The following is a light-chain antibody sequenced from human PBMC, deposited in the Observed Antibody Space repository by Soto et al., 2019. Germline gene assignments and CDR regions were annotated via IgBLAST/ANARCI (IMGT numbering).Light chain of an antibody. CDR1: QSVSSN. CDR3: QPYNNWPLT. J-gene: IGKJ4*01. CDR2: AAS. Sequence: EVVMTQSPATLSVSPRERATLSCRASQSVSSNLAWYQQRPGQTPRLLIYAASTRATGVPARFSGSRSGPEFTLTINSLQSEDFAIYYCQPYNNWPLTFGGGTKVDIK. V-gene: IGKV3-15*01.